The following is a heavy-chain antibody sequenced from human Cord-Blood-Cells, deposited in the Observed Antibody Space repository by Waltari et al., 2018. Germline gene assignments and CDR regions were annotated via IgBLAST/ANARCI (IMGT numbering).Heavy chain of an antibody. V-gene: IGHV1-69*04. CDR1: GGTFSSYA. Sequence: QVQLVQSGAEVKKPGSSVKVSCKASGGTFSSYAISWVRQAPGQGLEWMGGIIPILGIANDAQKFQGRVTITADESTSTAYMELSSLRSEDTAVYYCARDPPATYCGGDCYSDYWGQGTLVTVSS. D-gene: IGHD2-21*02. J-gene: IGHJ4*02. CDR3: ARDPPATYCGGDCYSDY. CDR2: IIPILGIA.